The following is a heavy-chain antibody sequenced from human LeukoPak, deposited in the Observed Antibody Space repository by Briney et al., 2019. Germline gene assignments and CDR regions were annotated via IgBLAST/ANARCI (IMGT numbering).Heavy chain of an antibody. D-gene: IGHD5-12*01. J-gene: IGHJ4*02. CDR1: GGSISSYY. CDR2: IYTSGSTNYNT. CDR3: AREGYSGYDAPNYFDY. Sequence: SETLSLTCSVSGGSISSYYWSWIRQPAGKGLEWIGRIYTSGSTNYNTNYNPSLKSRVTMSVDTSKNQFSLKLSSVTAADTAVYYCAREGYSGYDAPNYFDYWGQGTLVTVSS. V-gene: IGHV4-4*07.